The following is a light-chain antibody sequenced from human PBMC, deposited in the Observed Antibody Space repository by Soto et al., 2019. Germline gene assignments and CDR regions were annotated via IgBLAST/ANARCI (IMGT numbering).Light chain of an antibody. J-gene: IGKJ2*01. Sequence: EIVLTQSAATLSLSPGERATLSCRASQSVSSYLAWYQQKPGQAPRLLIYDASNRATGIPARFSGSGSGTEFTLTISSLEPVDFAVYYCQQRSNWPGTFGQGTKLEIK. V-gene: IGKV3-11*01. CDR3: QQRSNWPGT. CDR1: QSVSSY. CDR2: DAS.